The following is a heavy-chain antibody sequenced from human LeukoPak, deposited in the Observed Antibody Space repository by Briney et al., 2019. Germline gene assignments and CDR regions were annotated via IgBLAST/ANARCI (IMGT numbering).Heavy chain of an antibody. CDR3: ARKGFSSYFFPTSQYNWFDP. Sequence: SETLSLTCTVSGDPITSRSYYWAWIRQPPGKGLEWIGSMFYTGTTYYNPALKSRVTISIDTSKNQFSLKLSSVAAADTAVYYCARKGFSSYFFPTSQYNWFDPWGHGTLVTVSS. D-gene: IGHD3-22*01. J-gene: IGHJ5*02. V-gene: IGHV4-39*01. CDR1: GDPITSRSYY. CDR2: MFYTGTT.